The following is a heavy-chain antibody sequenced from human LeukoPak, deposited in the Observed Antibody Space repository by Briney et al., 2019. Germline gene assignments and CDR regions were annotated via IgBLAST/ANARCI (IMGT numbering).Heavy chain of an antibody. CDR2: ISAYNGNT. Sequence: ASVKVSCKASGYTFTSYGISWVRQAPGQGLEWMGWISAYNGNTNYAQKLQGRVTMTTDTSTSTAYMELRSLRSDDTAVYYCARDHTYGSGSYPSYYYYMDVWGKGTTVTVSS. CDR3: ARDHTYGSGSYPSYYYYMDV. D-gene: IGHD3-10*01. J-gene: IGHJ6*03. CDR1: GYTFTSYG. V-gene: IGHV1-18*01.